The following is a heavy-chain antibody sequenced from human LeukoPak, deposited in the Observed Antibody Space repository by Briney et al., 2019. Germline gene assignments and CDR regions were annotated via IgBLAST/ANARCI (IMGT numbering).Heavy chain of an antibody. J-gene: IGHJ4*02. CDR3: ARELTFGGGQGYFDY. CDR2: IYSGGST. D-gene: IGHD3-16*01. Sequence: GGSLRLSCVASGFTVSSKYMSWVRQAPGKGLEWVSVIYSGGSTYYADSVKGRFIISRDNSKNTLYLQMNSLRAEDTAVYYCARELTFGGGQGYFDYWGQGTLVTVSS. CDR1: GFTVSSKY. V-gene: IGHV3-66*01.